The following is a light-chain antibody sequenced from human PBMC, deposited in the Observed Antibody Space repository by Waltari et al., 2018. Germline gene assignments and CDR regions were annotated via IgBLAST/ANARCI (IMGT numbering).Light chain of an antibody. Sequence: DIQMTQSPSSLSVSEGDRVTITCRASQSITIYLNWYQQRPGQAPKLPIYGASNLQSGVPSRFSGSGSGTDFTLIISSLQPEDSATYYCQQSYNSPRTFGQGTKLEIK. J-gene: IGKJ2*01. V-gene: IGKV1-39*01. CDR3: QQSYNSPRT. CDR2: GAS. CDR1: QSITIY.